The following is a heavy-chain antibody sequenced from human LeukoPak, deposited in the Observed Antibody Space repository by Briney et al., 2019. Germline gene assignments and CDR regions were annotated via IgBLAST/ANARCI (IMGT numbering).Heavy chain of an antibody. CDR1: GGSISSYY. CDR3: ARALRTSNWFYP. J-gene: IGHJ5*02. Sequence: SETLSLTCTVPGGSISSYYWRWIRQPPGKGREWKGYIYYSGSTYYNPSLKSRVTVSVDTSKNQFSLKLSSVTAADTAVYYCARALRTSNWFYPWGQGTLVTVSS. CDR2: IYYSGST. D-gene: IGHD3/OR15-3a*01. V-gene: IGHV4-59*08.